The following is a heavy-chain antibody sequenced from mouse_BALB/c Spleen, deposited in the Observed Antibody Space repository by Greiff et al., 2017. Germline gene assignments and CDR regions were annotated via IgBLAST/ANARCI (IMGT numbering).Heavy chain of an antibody. CDR2: ISSGGST. Sequence: EVKVVESGGGLVKPGGSLKLSCAASGFTFSSYAMSWVRQTPEKRLEWVASISSGGSTYYPDSVKGRFTISRDNARNILYLQMSSLRSGDTAMYYCARLYGNYVDYAMDYWGQGTSVTVSS. CDR1: GFTFSSYA. J-gene: IGHJ4*01. V-gene: IGHV5-6-5*01. D-gene: IGHD2-1*01. CDR3: ARLYGNYVDYAMDY.